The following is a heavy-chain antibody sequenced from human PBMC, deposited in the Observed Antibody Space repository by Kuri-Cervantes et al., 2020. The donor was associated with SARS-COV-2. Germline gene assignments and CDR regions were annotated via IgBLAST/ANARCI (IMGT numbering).Heavy chain of an antibody. Sequence: LSLTCVASGFTFSRYEINWVRQAPGKGLEWVSYIGLSDISIKYTDSVKGRFTISRDNAKNSLYLQMNSLRAEDTAVYYCASFEVGEHWGQGTLVTVSS. CDR3: ASFEVGEH. CDR2: IGLSDISI. V-gene: IGHV3-48*03. J-gene: IGHJ4*02. D-gene: IGHD3-3*01. CDR1: GFTFSRYE.